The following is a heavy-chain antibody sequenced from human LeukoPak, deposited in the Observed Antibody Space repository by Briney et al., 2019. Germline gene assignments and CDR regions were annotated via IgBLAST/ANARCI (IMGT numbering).Heavy chain of an antibody. D-gene: IGHD4-17*01. V-gene: IGHV3-66*01. CDR1: GFTVSSNY. Sequence: GGSLRLSCAASGFTVSSNYMSWVRQAPGKGLEWVSVIYSGGSTYYADSVKGRFTISRDNAKKSLYLQMNSLRAEDTAVYYCARAGDYDYWGQGTLVTVSS. J-gene: IGHJ4*02. CDR3: ARAGDYDY. CDR2: IYSGGST.